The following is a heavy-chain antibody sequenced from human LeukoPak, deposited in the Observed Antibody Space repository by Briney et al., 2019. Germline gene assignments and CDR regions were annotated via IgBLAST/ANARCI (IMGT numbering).Heavy chain of an antibody. V-gene: IGHV4-59*01. Sequence: SETLSLTCTVSGGSISSYYWSWIRQPPGKGLEWIGYIHYSGSTNYNPSLKSRVIISVDTSKNQFSLKLSSVTAADTAVYYCARNYGGPYYFDYWGQGTLVTVSS. D-gene: IGHD4-23*01. J-gene: IGHJ4*02. CDR3: ARNYGGPYYFDY. CDR2: IHYSGST. CDR1: GGSISSYY.